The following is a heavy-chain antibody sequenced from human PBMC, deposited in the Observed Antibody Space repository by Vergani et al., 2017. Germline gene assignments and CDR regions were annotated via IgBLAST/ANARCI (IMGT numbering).Heavy chain of an antibody. CDR3: ARPVYGDPSRGFDY. J-gene: IGHJ4*02. D-gene: IGHD4-17*01. CDR2: IYYSGST. Sequence: QLQLQESGPGLVKPSETLSLTCTVSGGSISSSSYYWGWIRQPPGKGLEWIGYIYYSGSTNYNPSLKSRVTRSVDTSKNQFSLKLSSVTAADTAVYYCARPVYGDPSRGFDYWGQGTLVTVSS. CDR1: GGSISSSSYY. V-gene: IGHV4-61*05.